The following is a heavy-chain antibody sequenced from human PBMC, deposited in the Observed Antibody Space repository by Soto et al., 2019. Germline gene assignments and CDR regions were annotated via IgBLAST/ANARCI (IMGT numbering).Heavy chain of an antibody. V-gene: IGHV3-30-3*01. Sequence: GGSLRLSCAASGFTFSSYAMHWVRQAPGRGLEWVAVISYDGSNKYYADSVKGRFTISRDNSKNTLYLQMNSLRAEDTTVDYCASDIATIAAQIYDFDYWGQGTLVTVSS. CDR2: ISYDGSNK. CDR3: ASDIATIAAQIYDFDY. J-gene: IGHJ4*02. CDR1: GFTFSSYA. D-gene: IGHD6-13*01.